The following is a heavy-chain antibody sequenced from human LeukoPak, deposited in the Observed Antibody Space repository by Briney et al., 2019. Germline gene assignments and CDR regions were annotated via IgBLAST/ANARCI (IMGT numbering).Heavy chain of an antibody. CDR1: GGSISNYY. J-gene: IGHJ4*02. CDR3: ARADPYRDYYFDY. Sequence: PSETLSLTCTASGGSISNYYWNWIRQSPGQGLEWIGYIYNIGRTNYNPSLKSRVTISSDLSKNQVSLSLTSGTVADTAVYYCARADPYRDYYFDYWGQGTPVTVSS. D-gene: IGHD4-17*01. CDR2: IYNIGRT. V-gene: IGHV4-59*08.